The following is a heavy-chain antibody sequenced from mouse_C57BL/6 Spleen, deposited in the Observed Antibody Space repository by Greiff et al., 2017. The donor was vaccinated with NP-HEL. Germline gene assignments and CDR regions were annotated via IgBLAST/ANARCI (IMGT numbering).Heavy chain of an antibody. V-gene: IGHV1-81*01. CDR3: ATYYSNPAY. Sequence: QVQLQQSGAELARPGASVKLSCKASGYTFTSYGISWVKQRTGQGLEWIGEIYPRSGNTYYNEKFKGKATLTADKSSSTAYMELRSLTSEDSAVYFCATYYSNPAYWGQGTLVTVSA. CDR1: GYTFTSYG. D-gene: IGHD2-5*01. CDR2: IYPRSGNT. J-gene: IGHJ3*01.